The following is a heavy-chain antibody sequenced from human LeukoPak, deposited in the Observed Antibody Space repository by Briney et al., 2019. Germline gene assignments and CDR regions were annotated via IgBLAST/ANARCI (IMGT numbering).Heavy chain of an antibody. CDR3: EKVAYYYGSGSSSGYFDY. J-gene: IGHJ4*02. V-gene: IGHV3-30*02. Sequence: GVGLRLSCGAAGFTFSSYGMYWVRQAPGKGLEWVAFIRSDVNKKYYADSVKGRFSISRDNSKNRLYLQMNIMRVEDSPAYYCEKVAYYYGSGSSSGYFDYWGQGTLVTVSS. CDR1: GFTFSSYG. CDR2: IRSDVNKK. D-gene: IGHD3-10*01.